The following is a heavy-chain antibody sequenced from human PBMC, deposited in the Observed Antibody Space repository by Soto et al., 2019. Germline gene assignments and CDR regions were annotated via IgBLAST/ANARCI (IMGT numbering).Heavy chain of an antibody. CDR3: AAQGARVLDYFDY. J-gene: IGHJ4*02. Sequence: EVHLLESGGGLVQPGGSLRLSCVASGFTFSTYSMSWVRHAPGRGLEWVSGISGSGGSTNYADSVKGRVTISRDNSKNTRYLKMNSLRADDTAVYYCAAQGARVLDYFDYWCQGALATVSS. D-gene: IGHD1-26*01. CDR2: ISGSGGST. V-gene: IGHV3-23*01. CDR1: GFTFSTYS.